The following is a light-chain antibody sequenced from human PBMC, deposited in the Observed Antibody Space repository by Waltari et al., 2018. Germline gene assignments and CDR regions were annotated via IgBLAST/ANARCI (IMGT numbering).Light chain of an antibody. CDR1: SSNIGTHT. Sequence: QSDLTQPPSTSGTPGQRVSISCSGSSSNIGTHTVNWYQQLPGTAHKVLIFSNDQRPSGGPDRCSGSKSGTSASLAISGLQSEDEGYYYCAAWDDSLNGRVFGGGTKLTVL. CDR3: AAWDDSLNGRV. V-gene: IGLV1-44*01. J-gene: IGLJ3*02. CDR2: SND.